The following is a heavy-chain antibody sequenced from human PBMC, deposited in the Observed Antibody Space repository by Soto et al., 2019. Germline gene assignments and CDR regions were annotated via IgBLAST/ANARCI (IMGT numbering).Heavy chain of an antibody. CDR1: GGSINTFY. CDR2: IFSSGST. D-gene: IGHD5-18*01. J-gene: IGHJ4*02. Sequence: SETLSLTCTVSGGSINTFYWSWVRQPAGKGLEWIGRIFSSGSTSFNPSPESRVAMSVDTSKNHFSLNLSSVTAPDMAVYYCAREGSYSAYNFAHGIQLWSFDFWGQGALVTVSS. CDR3: AREGSYSAYNFAHGIQLWSFDF. V-gene: IGHV4-4*07.